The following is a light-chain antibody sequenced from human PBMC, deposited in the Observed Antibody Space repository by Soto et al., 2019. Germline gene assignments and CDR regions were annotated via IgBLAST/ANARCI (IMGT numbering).Light chain of an antibody. CDR1: SSDVGGYNY. V-gene: IGLV2-14*01. J-gene: IGLJ1*01. CDR3: SSYTSSSTLLYV. CDR2: DVS. Sequence: ALTQPASVSGSPRQSITISCTGTSSDVGGYNYVSWYQQHPGKAPKLMIYDVSNRPSGVSNRFSGSKSGNTASLTISGLQAEDEADYYCSSYTSSSTLLYVFGTGTKLTVL.